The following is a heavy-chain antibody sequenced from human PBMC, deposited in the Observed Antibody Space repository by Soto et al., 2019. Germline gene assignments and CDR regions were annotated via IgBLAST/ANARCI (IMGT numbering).Heavy chain of an antibody. V-gene: IGHV5-51*01. J-gene: IGHJ6*02. CDR2: IYPGDSDT. CDR3: ARRESLALAGGMDV. Sequence: GESLKISCKSSGYTFTRYWIDWVRQVPGKGLEWMGIIYPGDSDTRYSPSFQGQVTISADKSTNTAYLQWSSLKASDSAMYYCARRESLALAGGMDVWGQGTTVTVSS. CDR1: GYTFTRYW. D-gene: IGHD3-3*02.